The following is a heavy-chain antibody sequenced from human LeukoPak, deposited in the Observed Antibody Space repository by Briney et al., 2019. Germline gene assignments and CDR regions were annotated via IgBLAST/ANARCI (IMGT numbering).Heavy chain of an antibody. CDR3: AKGGYTTWFDP. V-gene: IGHV3-23*01. D-gene: IGHD2-15*01. Sequence: TAGSLRLSCAASGFTFREHSMSWDRQAPGKGLEWDSNIRSNGGDTYYTDSVKGRFTISRDNSKNTLYLEMNSLRAEDTAVYYCAKGGYTTWFDPWGQGTLVTVSS. J-gene: IGHJ5*02. CDR1: GFTFREHS. CDR2: IRSNGGDT.